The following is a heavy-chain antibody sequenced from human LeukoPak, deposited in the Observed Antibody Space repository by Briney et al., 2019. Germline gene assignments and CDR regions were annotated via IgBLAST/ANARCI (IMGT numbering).Heavy chain of an antibody. CDR3: ATTHTAMVRDAFDI. J-gene: IGHJ3*02. CDR1: GGSISSITDY. D-gene: IGHD5-18*01. Sequence: PAETLSLTCTVSGGSISSITDYWGWVRHSPGKGLEWIGSIYYSGSASYNPSLKSRVTISVDTSKNQFSLKLSSVTAADTAVYYCATTHTAMVRDAFDIWGQGTMVTVSS. V-gene: IGHV4-39*07. CDR2: IYYSGSA.